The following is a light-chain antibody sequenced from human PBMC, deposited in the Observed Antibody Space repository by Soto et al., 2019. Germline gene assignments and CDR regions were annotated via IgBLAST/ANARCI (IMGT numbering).Light chain of an antibody. CDR3: QQYNNWPALT. Sequence: EIVMTQSPATLSVSPGERATLSCRASQSVSSNLAWYQQKPGPATRLLIYGASTRATGIPARFSGSGSGTEFTLTIRSLQSEDFAVYYCQQYNNWPALTFGGGTKVEIK. V-gene: IGKV3-15*01. CDR1: QSVSSN. CDR2: GAS. J-gene: IGKJ4*01.